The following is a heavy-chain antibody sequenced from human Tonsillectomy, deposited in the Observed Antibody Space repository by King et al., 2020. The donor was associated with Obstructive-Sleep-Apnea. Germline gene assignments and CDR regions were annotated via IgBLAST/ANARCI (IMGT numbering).Heavy chain of an antibody. CDR1: GFTFGDYA. J-gene: IGHJ4*02. Sequence: EVQLVESGGGLVQPGRSLRLSCTASGFTFGDYAMSWFRQAPGKGLEWVGFIRSKAYGGTTEYAASVKGRFTISRDDSKSIAYLQMYSLKTEDTAVYYCTREGIGGIAVAGVNFWGQGTLVTVSS. CDR2: IRSKAYGGTT. CDR3: TREGIGGIAVAGVNF. D-gene: IGHD6-19*01. V-gene: IGHV3-49*03.